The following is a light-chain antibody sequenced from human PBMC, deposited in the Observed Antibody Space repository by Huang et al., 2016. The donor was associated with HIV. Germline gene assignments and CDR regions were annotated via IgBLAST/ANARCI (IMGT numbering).Light chain of an antibody. V-gene: IGKV3-15*01. CDR1: QNINTN. CDR3: HQYNTGPQT. J-gene: IGKJ3*01. Sequence: EIVMTQSPVTLSVSPGERATLSCMASQNINTNLAWYQHKPGQAPRLLIYGASTRSSGVPARFSGSGSGTEFTLTSSSLQSEDFALYFCHQYNTGPQTFGPGTKVDIK. CDR2: GAS.